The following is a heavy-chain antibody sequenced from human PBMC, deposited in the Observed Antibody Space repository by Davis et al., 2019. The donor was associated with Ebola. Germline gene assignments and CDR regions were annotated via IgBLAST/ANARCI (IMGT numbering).Heavy chain of an antibody. CDR2: ISHTGRT. J-gene: IGHJ5*02. CDR3: ARGRYSPRVAVGVYAKFDP. D-gene: IGHD2-8*02. CDR1: GASFSSYY. Sequence: SETLSLTCAVNGASFSSYYWSWIRQTPGNGLEWIGDISHTGRTTYSQCLKGRVTMSLDTSMTQFSLKVTSVTAADTAVYYCARGRYSPRVAVGVYAKFDPWGQGTPVTVSS. V-gene: IGHV4-34*01.